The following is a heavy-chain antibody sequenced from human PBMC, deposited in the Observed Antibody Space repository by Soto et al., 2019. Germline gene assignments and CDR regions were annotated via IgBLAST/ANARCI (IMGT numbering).Heavy chain of an antibody. CDR3: ARVVLTITRGGFDA. Sequence: QVQLQESGPGLVKPSGTLSLTCAVSGGSISSSHWWTWVRQSPGQGLEYIGEISHSGTSNSNPSLKSRVTLLVDKSKNHFSLTLTSVTAADTAVYYCARVVLTITRGGFDAWGQGTLVIVSS. D-gene: IGHD3-9*01. J-gene: IGHJ3*01. CDR2: ISHSGTS. CDR1: GGSISSSHW. V-gene: IGHV4-4*02.